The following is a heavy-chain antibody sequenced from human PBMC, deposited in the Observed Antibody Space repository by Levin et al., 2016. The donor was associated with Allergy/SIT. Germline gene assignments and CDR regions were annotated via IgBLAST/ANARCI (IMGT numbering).Heavy chain of an antibody. CDR3: ASGLYYDILTGYWPEDY. CDR2: ISSSSSYI. Sequence: WIRQPPGKGLEWVSSISSSSSYIYYADSVKGRFTISRDNAKNSLYLQMNSLRAEDTAVYYCASGLYYDILTGYWPEDYWGQGTLVTVSS. J-gene: IGHJ4*02. V-gene: IGHV3-21*01. D-gene: IGHD3-9*01.